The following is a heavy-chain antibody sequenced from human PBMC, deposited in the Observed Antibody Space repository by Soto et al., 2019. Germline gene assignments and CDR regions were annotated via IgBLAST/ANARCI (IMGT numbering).Heavy chain of an antibody. D-gene: IGHD3-10*01. Sequence: SETLSLTCTVSGGSISSSTYYWGWIRQPPGKGLEWIGSIYYSGRTYYNPSLKSRLTISVDTSKNQFSLKLSSVTAADTAVYYCARTKGLGGFGEKEDYWGQGTLVTVSS. CDR1: GGSISSSTYY. J-gene: IGHJ4*02. CDR3: ARTKGLGGFGEKEDY. CDR2: IYYSGRT. V-gene: IGHV4-39*01.